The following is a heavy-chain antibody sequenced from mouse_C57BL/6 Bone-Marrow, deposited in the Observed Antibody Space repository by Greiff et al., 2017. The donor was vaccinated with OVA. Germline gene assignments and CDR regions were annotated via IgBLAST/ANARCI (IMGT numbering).Heavy chain of an antibody. Sequence: VQLQQSGPGLVKPSQSLSLTCSVTGYSITSGYYWNWIRQFPGNKLEWMGYISYDGSNNYNPSLKNRISITRDTSKNQFFLKLNSVTTEDTATYYCASEGRLYAMDYWGQGTSVTVSS. CDR3: ASEGRLYAMDY. D-gene: IGHD1-1*01. CDR1: GYSITSGYY. V-gene: IGHV3-6*01. J-gene: IGHJ4*01. CDR2: ISYDGSN.